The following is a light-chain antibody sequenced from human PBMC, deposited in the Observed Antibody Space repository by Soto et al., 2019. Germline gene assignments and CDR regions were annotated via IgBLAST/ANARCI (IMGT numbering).Light chain of an antibody. CDR2: QVS. J-gene: IGLJ1*01. CDR1: SSDVGAYNT. Sequence: QSVLTQPASVSGSPGQSITISCTGTSSDVGAYNTVSWYQQHPGKAPKLMIYQVSNRPSGVSNRFSGSKSGNTASLTISGLQAEDEADYYCSSYTSSNTLYVFGSGTKLTVL. V-gene: IGLV2-14*01. CDR3: SSYTSSNTLYV.